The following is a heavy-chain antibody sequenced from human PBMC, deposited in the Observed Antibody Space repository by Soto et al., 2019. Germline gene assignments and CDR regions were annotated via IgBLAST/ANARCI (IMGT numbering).Heavy chain of an antibody. CDR3: ARDMGYCSSTSCYFPYYYGMDC. D-gene: IGHD2-2*01. J-gene: IGHJ6*02. CDR2: INPNSGGT. CDR1: GYTFTGYY. Sequence: GSSVQVSCKASGYTFTGYYMHWVRQAPGQGLEWMGWINPNSGGTNYAQKFQGWVTMTRDTSISTAYMELSRLRSDDTAVYYCARDMGYCSSTSCYFPYYYGMDCWGQGTMVTVSS. V-gene: IGHV1-2*04.